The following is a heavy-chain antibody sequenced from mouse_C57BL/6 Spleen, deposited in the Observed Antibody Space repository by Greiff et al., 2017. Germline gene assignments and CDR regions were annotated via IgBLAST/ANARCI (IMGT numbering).Heavy chain of an antibody. J-gene: IGHJ3*01. D-gene: IGHD2-1*01. CDR2: IYPGSGST. CDR3: ARYYGNPAWFAY. V-gene: IGHV1-55*01. CDR1: GYTFTSYW. Sequence: VQLQQPGAELVKPGASVKMSCKASGYTFTSYWITWVKQRPGQGLEWIGDIYPGSGSTNYTEKFKSKATLTVDTSSSTAYMQLSRLTSGDSAVYCCARYYGNPAWFAYWGQGTLVTVSA.